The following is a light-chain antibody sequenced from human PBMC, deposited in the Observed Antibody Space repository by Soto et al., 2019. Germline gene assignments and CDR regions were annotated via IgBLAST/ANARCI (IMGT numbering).Light chain of an antibody. CDR2: GNN. CDR1: GSSIGTNT. CDR3: AAWDGSLNNVL. V-gene: IGLV1-44*01. J-gene: IGLJ2*01. Sequence: QLVLTQPPSASGTPGQRGTISCSGSGSSIGTNTVNWYRQLPGTAPKLLIDGNNQRPSGVPDRFSGSKSGTSASLGISGLQSEDEADYYCAAWDGSLNNVLFGGGTKLTVL.